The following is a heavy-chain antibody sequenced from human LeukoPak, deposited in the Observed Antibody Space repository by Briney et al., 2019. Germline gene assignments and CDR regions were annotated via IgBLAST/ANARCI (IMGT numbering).Heavy chain of an antibody. CDR1: RGSISSSSYY. CDR3: ARRLKRGITIFGVVLGAVDY. V-gene: IGHV4-39*01. D-gene: IGHD3-3*01. J-gene: IGHJ4*02. CDR2: IYYSGST. Sequence: SETLSLTCTVSRGSISSSSYYWGWIRRPPGGGLEWIGNIYYSGSTYYNPSLKSRVTISVDTSKNQFSLKLSSMTAADTAVYYCARRLKRGITIFGVVLGAVDYWGQGTLVTVSS.